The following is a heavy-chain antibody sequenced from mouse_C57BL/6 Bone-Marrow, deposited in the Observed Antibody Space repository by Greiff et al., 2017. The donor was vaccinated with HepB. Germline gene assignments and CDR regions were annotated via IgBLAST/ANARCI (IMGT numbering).Heavy chain of an antibody. CDR1: GYAFRSSW. CDR3: ARSIITTVEFAY. J-gene: IGHJ3*01. CDR2: IYPGDGDT. V-gene: IGHV1-82*01. Sequence: QVQLQQSGPELVKPGASVKISCKASGYAFRSSWMNWVKQRPGKGLEWIGRIYPGDGDTNYNGKFKGKATLTADKSSSTAYMQLSSLTSEDSAVYFCARSIITTVEFAYWGQGTLVTVSA. D-gene: IGHD1-1*01.